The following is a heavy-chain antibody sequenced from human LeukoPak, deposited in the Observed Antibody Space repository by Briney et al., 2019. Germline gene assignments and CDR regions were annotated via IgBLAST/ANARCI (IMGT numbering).Heavy chain of an antibody. V-gene: IGHV3-23*01. D-gene: IGHD4-17*01. CDR2: IGGSGSRR. CDR3: ARAYADSGDYEAY. J-gene: IGHJ4*02. CDR1: GFTFSSYA. Sequence: PGGSLGLSCAASGFTFSSYAMSWVRQAPGKGLEWVSAIGGSGSRRYHADSVKGRFTISRDNSRNTLYLQMNSLRAEDTAVYYCARAYADSGDYEAYWGQGTLVTVSS.